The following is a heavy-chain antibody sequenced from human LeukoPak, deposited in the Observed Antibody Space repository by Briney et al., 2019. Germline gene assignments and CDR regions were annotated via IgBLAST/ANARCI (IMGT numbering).Heavy chain of an antibody. V-gene: IGHV4-4*07. CDR3: ARDHVVVVVAATENWFDP. CDR2: IYTSVST. D-gene: IGHD2-15*01. CDR1: GGSISSYY. Sequence: SETLSLTCTVSGGSISSYYWSWIRQPAGKGLEWIGRIYTSVSTNYNPSLKSRVTMSVDTSKNQFSLKLSSVTAADTAVYYCARDHVVVVVAATENWFDPWGQGTLVTVSS. J-gene: IGHJ5*02.